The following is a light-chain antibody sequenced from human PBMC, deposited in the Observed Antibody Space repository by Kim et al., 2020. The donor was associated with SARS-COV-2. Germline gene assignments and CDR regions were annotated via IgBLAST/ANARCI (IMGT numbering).Light chain of an antibody. J-gene: IGLJ2*01. Sequence: VPFSAPRIGGGIGSNVVVWYQQRPGRSPTTVIYEDAHRPSGVPDRFSRSIATSSNSASLTISGLKAEDEADYYCQTFDSSDQQVFGGGTKLTVL. CDR1: GGGIGSNV. CDR2: EDA. CDR3: QTFDSSDQQV. V-gene: IGLV6-57*01.